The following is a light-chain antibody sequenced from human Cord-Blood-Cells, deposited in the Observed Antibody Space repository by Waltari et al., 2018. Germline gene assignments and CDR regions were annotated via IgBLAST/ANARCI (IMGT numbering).Light chain of an antibody. Sequence: QSALTQPASVSGSPGQALTIPCTGTSSNVGVYNYVPWYQQHPGKAPKLMIYEVSNRPSGVSNRFSGSKSGNTASLTISGLQAEDEADYYCSSYTSSSTWVFGGGTKLTVL. CDR3: SSYTSSSTWV. CDR1: SSNVGVYNY. CDR2: EVS. V-gene: IGLV2-14*01. J-gene: IGLJ3*02.